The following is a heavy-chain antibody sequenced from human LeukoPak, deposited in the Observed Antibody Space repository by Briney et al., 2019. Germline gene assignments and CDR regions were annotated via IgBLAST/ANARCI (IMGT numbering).Heavy chain of an antibody. Sequence: ASVKVSFKASGYTFTDYYMYWVRQAPGQGLEWMVWINPNSGDTNCAQKFQGRVTMNRDTSISTAYMELSSLRSDDTAVYYCARVQHWLTPFAYWGQGTLVTVSS. J-gene: IGHJ4*02. CDR1: GYTFTDYY. CDR2: INPNSGDT. D-gene: IGHD1-1*01. CDR3: ARVQHWLTPFAY. V-gene: IGHV1-2*02.